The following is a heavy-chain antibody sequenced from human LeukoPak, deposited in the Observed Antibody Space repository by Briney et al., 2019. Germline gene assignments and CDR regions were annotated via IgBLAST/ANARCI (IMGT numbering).Heavy chain of an antibody. J-gene: IGHJ4*02. CDR1: GYTFTGYY. CDR2: INPNSGDT. V-gene: IGHV1-2*02. D-gene: IGHD2-15*01. Sequence: ASVKVSCKASGYTFTGYYMHWVRQAPGQGLEWMEWINPNSGDTHYAQKFQGRVTMTRDTSINTAYMELSRLRSDDTAVYYCARDQAFVYCSGGTCYDDYWGQGSLVTVPS. CDR3: ARDQAFVYCSGGTCYDDY.